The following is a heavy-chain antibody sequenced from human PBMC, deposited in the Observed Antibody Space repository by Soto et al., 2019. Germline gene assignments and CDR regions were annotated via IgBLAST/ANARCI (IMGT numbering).Heavy chain of an antibody. D-gene: IGHD6-13*01. V-gene: IGHV3-74*01. CDR2: ISSDGTYI. CDR1: GFTFSTYW. J-gene: IGHJ4*02. Sequence: EVQLVESGGGLIQPGGSLRLSCAASGFTFSTYWMHWVRQAPGKGLVWVSRISSDGTYISYANSVKGRFTISRDNAKNTLYLQMNSLRDEDTAVYYCARGTHYSSSWYDYWGQGTLVTVSS. CDR3: ARGTHYSSSWYDY.